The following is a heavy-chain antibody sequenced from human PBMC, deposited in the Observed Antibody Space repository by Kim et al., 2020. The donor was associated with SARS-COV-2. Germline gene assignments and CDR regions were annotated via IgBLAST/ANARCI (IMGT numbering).Heavy chain of an antibody. CDR3: AVKRVAGTLGY. J-gene: IGHJ4*02. CDR1: GGSISSSNW. CDR2: IYHSGST. V-gene: IGHV4-4*02. D-gene: IGHD6-19*01. Sequence: SETLSLTCAVSGGSISSSNWWSWVRQPPGKGLEWIGEIYHSGSTNYNPSHKSRVTISVDKSKNQFSLKLSSVTAADTAVYYCAVKRVAGTLGYWGQGTLVTVSS.